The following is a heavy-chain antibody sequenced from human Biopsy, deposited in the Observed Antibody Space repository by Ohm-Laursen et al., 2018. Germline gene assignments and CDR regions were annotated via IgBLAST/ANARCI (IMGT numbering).Heavy chain of an antibody. CDR3: AIDGNDFLTDYLKIDQ. J-gene: IGHJ4*02. CDR2: INPKSGGT. D-gene: IGHD3-9*01. Sequence: ASVTAFCKASAYTFTGYYLHWVRQAPGQGLEWMGWINPKSGGTHYLEKFRGRVTMTRDTSISTAYMEVSSLRSDDTAVYYCAIDGNDFLTDYLKIDQWGQGTLVTVSS. CDR1: AYTFTGYY. V-gene: IGHV1-2*02.